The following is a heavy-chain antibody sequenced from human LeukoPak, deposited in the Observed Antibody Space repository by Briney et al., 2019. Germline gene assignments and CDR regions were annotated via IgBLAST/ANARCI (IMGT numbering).Heavy chain of an antibody. D-gene: IGHD5-12*01. V-gene: IGHV4-39*07. J-gene: IGHJ6*02. CDR2: INHSGST. CDR3: ARAVATFQGQEYYYYGMDV. Sequence: SETLSLTCTVSGGSISSSSYYWGWIRQPPGKGLEWIGEINHSGSTNYNPSLKSRVTISVDTSKNQFSPKLSSVTAADTAVYYCARAVATFQGQEYYYYGMDVWGQGTTVTASS. CDR1: GGSISSSSYY.